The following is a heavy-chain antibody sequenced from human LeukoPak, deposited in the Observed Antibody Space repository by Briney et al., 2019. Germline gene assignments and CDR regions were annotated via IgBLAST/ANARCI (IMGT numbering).Heavy chain of an antibody. CDR3: AKRGSGLYFDY. V-gene: IGHV3-23*03. CDR2: INSGGSST. CDR1: QFTSSNYD. J-gene: IGHJ4*02. D-gene: IGHD5-12*01. Sequence: GGSLRLSCAASQFTSSNYDMSWVRQAPGRGLEWVSVINSGGSSTSYADSVKGRFTISRDNSENTVYLQMNSLRAEDTAVYYCAKRGSGLYFDYWGQGTLVTVSS.